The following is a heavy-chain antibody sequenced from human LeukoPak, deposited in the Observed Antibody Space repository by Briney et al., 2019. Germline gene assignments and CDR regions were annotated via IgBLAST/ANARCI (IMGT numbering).Heavy chain of an antibody. CDR2: LSESGETT. Sequence: GGSLRLSCAASGFTFSSHAMNWVRQAPGKGLEWVSSLSESGETTDYADSVKGRFTISGDNSKNTLYLQMNSLRADDTAVYYCAKQWLVGNWGQGTLVTVSS. D-gene: IGHD6-19*01. J-gene: IGHJ4*02. V-gene: IGHV3-23*01. CDR3: AKQWLVGN. CDR1: GFTFSSHA.